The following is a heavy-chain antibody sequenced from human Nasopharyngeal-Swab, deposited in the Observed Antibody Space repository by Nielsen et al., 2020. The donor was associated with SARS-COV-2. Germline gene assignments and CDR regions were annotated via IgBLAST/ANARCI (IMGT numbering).Heavy chain of an antibody. CDR1: GFTFSSYA. V-gene: IGHV3-30*04. J-gene: IGHJ4*02. CDR3: TTDLQEKYGSLLDY. D-gene: IGHD2-15*01. Sequence: GGSLRLSCAASGFTFSSYAMHWVRQAPGKGLEWVAVISYDGSNKYYADSVKGRFTISRDNSKNTLYLQMNSLRAEDTAVYYCTTDLQEKYGSLLDYWGQGTLVTVSS. CDR2: ISYDGSNK.